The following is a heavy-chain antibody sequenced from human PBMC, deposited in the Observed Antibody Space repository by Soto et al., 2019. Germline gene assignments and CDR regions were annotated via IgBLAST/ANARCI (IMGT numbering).Heavy chain of an antibody. Sequence: SETLSLTCAVSGGSISSSNWWSWVRQPPGKGLEWIGEIYHSGSTNYNPSLKSRVTISVDKSKNQFSLKLSSVTAADTAVYYCARNCGGDCYSTGDAFDIWGQGTMVTVSS. CDR1: GGSISSSNW. D-gene: IGHD2-21*02. V-gene: IGHV4-4*02. J-gene: IGHJ3*02. CDR2: IYHSGST. CDR3: ARNCGGDCYSTGDAFDI.